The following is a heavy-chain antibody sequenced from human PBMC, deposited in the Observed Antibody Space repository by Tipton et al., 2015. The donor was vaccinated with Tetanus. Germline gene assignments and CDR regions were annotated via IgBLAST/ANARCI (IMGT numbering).Heavy chain of an antibody. D-gene: IGHD2-2*01. CDR2: IYSGGNT. Sequence: SLRLSCAASGFTVSSNYMTWVRQAPGKGLEWVSLIYSGGNTYYADSVKGRFTISRDNSKNTLYLQMNSLRAEDTAVYYCNGGSTRAYFDYWGQGTLVPVSS. CDR1: GFTVSSNY. V-gene: IGHV3-53*01. J-gene: IGHJ4*02. CDR3: NGGSTRAYFDY.